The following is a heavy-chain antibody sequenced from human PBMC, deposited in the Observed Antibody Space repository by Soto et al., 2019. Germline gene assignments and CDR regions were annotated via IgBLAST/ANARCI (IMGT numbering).Heavy chain of an antibody. CDR3: ARDLHGTYYYDS. J-gene: IGHJ4*02. D-gene: IGHD1-1*01. Sequence: SPTLSLTCDISGDSVSSTSSIWNWIRQSPSRGLEWLGRTYYRSKWHTDYAVSVRGRITINPDTPKNQFFLQLSSVTPDDTAVYFFARDLHGTYYYDSWGQGTLVTVSS. CDR1: GDSVSSTSSI. V-gene: IGHV6-1*01. CDR2: TYYRSKWHT.